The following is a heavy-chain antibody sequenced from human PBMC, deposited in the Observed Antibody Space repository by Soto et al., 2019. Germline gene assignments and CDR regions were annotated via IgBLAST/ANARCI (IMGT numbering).Heavy chain of an antibody. V-gene: IGHV4-30-4*01. CDR3: ARWWSGSRQGFDP. D-gene: IGHD3-3*01. J-gene: IGHJ5*02. CDR2: IYYSGST. CDR1: GGSISSGDNY. Sequence: SETLYLTCAVSGGSISSGDNYWSWIRQPPGKGLEWIGYIYYSGSTYYNPSLKSRVTISVDTSKNQFSLKVSSVTAADTAVYYCARWWSGSRQGFDPWGQGTLVTVSS.